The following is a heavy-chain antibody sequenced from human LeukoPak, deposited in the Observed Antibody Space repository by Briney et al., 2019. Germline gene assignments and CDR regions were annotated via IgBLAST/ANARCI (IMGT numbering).Heavy chain of an antibody. CDR1: GGSFSGYY. J-gene: IGHJ5*02. CDR2: INHRGST. D-gene: IGHD2-15*01. Sequence: SETLSLTCAVYGGSFSGYYWSWIRQPPGKGLEWIGEINHRGSTNYNPSLKSRVTISVDTSKKQFSLKLSSVTAADTAVYYCARGRRIVVVVAATGGNWFDPWGQGILVTVSS. V-gene: IGHV4-34*01. CDR3: ARGRRIVVVVAATGGNWFDP.